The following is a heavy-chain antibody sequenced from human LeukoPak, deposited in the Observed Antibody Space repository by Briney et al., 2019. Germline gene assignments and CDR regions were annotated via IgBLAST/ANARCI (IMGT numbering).Heavy chain of an antibody. CDR2: ISSSSSTI. V-gene: IGHV3-48*04. D-gene: IGHD3-10*01. Sequence: PGGSLRVSCAASGFTFSSYSMNWVRQAPGKGLEWVSYISSSSSTIYYADSVKGRFTISRDNSKNSLYLQMNSLRAEDTAVYYCARDGPWFGELRDGFPDYWGQGTLVTVSS. CDR1: GFTFSSYS. CDR3: ARDGPWFGELRDGFPDY. J-gene: IGHJ4*02.